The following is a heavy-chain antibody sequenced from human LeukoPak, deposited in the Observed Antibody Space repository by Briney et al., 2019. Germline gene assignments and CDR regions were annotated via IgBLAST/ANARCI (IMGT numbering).Heavy chain of an antibody. J-gene: IGHJ4*02. V-gene: IGHV3-73*01. CDR3: TKTDY. CDR2: IRSKANSYAT. CDR1: GFSFSGSA. Sequence: PGGSLKLSCAASGFSFSGSAMHWVRQAPGKGLEWVGRIRSKANSYATAYAASVKGRFTISRDDSKNTAYLQMNSLKTEDMAVYYCTKTDYWGQGTLVTVSS.